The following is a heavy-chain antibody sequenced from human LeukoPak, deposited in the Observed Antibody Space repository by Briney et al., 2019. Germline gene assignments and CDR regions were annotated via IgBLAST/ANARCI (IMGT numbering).Heavy chain of an antibody. V-gene: IGHV3-23*01. D-gene: IGHD4-17*01. CDR1: GFTLSSYA. J-gene: IGHJ4*02. CDR2: ISGSGGST. Sequence: PGGSLRLSRAASGFTLSSYAMSSVRQAPGKGLERVSAISGSGGSTYYPGSVKGRFTISRDNSKNTLYLQMNSLRAEDKAIYYCAKAVQTTVTTVFNYWGQRTLVTVSS. CDR3: AKAVQTTVTTVFNY.